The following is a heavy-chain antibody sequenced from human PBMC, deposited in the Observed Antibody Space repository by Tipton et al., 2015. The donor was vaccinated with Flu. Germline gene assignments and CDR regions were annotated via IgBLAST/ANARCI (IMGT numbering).Heavy chain of an antibody. D-gene: IGHD3-3*01. CDR1: GFRFSGYA. CDR3: ARDLNLEWTHEFDP. Sequence: SLRLSCSASGFRFSGYAMNWVRQAPEKGLEYVSGISDDGGSTYYADSVKGRFNIFRDNSRNMVYLQMSSLRTEDTAVYYCARDLNLEWTHEFDPWGQGTLVTVSS. J-gene: IGHJ5*02. CDR2: ISDDGGST. V-gene: IGHV3-64D*06.